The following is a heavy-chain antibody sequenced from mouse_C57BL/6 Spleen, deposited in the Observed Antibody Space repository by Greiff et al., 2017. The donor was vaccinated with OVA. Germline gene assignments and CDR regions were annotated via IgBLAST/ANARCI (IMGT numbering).Heavy chain of an antibody. J-gene: IGHJ3*01. Sequence: EVQGVESGPELVKPGASVKMSCKASGYTFTDYNMHWVKQSHGKSLEWIGYINPNNGGTSYNQKFKGKATLTVNKSSSTAYMELRSLTSEDSAVYYCARDYGSSYGFAYWGQGTLVTVSA. CDR3: ARDYGSSYGFAY. CDR2: INPNNGGT. V-gene: IGHV1-22*01. D-gene: IGHD1-1*01. CDR1: GYTFTDYN.